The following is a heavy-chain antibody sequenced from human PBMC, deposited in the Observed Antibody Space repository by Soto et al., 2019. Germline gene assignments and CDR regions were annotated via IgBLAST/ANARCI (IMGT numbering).Heavy chain of an antibody. V-gene: IGHV4-61*01. Sequence: SETLSLTCTVSGGSVSSGSYYWSWIRQPPGKGLEWIGYIYYSGSTNYNPSLKSRVTISVDTAKNQFSLKLSSVTAADTAVYYCARSGIAVAGTPPRGMDVWGQGTTVTVSS. CDR1: GGSVSSGSYY. CDR3: ARSGIAVAGTPPRGMDV. J-gene: IGHJ6*02. CDR2: IYYSGST. D-gene: IGHD6-19*01.